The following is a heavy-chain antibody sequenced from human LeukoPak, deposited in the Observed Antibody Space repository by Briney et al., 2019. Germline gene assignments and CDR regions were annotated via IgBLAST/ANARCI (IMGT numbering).Heavy chain of an antibody. J-gene: IGHJ6*03. D-gene: IGHD3-10*01. Sequence: PGGSLRLSCAASGFTFSSYGMHWVRQAPGKGLEWVAFIRYDGSNKYYADSVKGRFTISRDNSKNTLYLQMNSLRAEDTAVYYCAKDAKFGGYYYYYMDVWGKGTTVTISS. CDR3: AKDAKFGGYYYYYMDV. CDR1: GFTFSSYG. CDR2: IRYDGSNK. V-gene: IGHV3-30*02.